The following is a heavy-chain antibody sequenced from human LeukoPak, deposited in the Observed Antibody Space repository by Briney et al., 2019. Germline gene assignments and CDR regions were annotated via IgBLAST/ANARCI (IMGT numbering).Heavy chain of an antibody. CDR3: ARVVAVRPTTYYYYYMDV. D-gene: IGHD6-6*01. J-gene: IGHJ6*03. V-gene: IGHV4-59*10. Sequence: SETLSLTCAVYGGSFSGYYWSWIRQPAGKGLEWIEQIYTSGSTNCNPSLKSRVTMSVDTSKNEFSLNLSSVTAADMAMYYCARVVAVRPTTYYYYYMDVWGKGTTVTVSS. CDR2: IYTSGST. CDR1: GGSFSGYY.